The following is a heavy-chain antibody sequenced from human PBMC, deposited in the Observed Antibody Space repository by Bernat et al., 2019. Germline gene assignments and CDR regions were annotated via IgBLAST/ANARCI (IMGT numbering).Heavy chain of an antibody. CDR3: ARALGVGVTRIGDVFDI. D-gene: IGHD1-26*01. J-gene: IGHJ3*02. CDR2: ISSSSSYI. CDR1: GFIFSSYS. V-gene: IGHV3-21*01. Sequence: EVQLVESGGGRVKPGGSLRLSCAASGFIFSSYSMNWVRQAPGKVLEWVSSISSSSSYIYYADSMKGRFTISRDNAKTSLYLQMNSLRAEDTAVYYCARALGVGVTRIGDVFDIWGQGTMVTVSS.